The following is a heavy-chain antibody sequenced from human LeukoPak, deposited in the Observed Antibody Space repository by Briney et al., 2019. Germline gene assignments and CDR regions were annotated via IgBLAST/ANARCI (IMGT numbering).Heavy chain of an antibody. CDR1: GGSMTGSH. D-gene: IGHD3-22*01. CDR2: VYNSGTT. CDR3: ARHKRELINSIIVVTVFDN. Sequence: SETLSLTCTVSGGSMTGSHWTWIRQPPGKGLEYIGYVYNSGTTFYNPSLNSRVTISADTSKKHFSLRLTSVTAADTALYYCARHKRELINSIIVVTVFDNWGQGTLVTVSS. V-gene: IGHV4-59*12. J-gene: IGHJ4*02.